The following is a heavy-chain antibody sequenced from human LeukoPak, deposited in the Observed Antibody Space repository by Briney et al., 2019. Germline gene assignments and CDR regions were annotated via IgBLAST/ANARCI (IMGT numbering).Heavy chain of an antibody. CDR3: ARGGGLGVVVRTAKTFDI. CDR1: GFTFSSYA. V-gene: IGHV3-30-3*01. CDR2: ISYDGSNK. D-gene: IGHD2-15*01. Sequence: GGSLRLSCAASGFTFSSYAMHWVRQAPGKGLEWVAVISYDGSNKYYADSVKGRFTISRDNSKNTLYLQMNSLRAEDTAVYYCARGGGLGVVVRTAKTFDIGGQGTMVTVSS. J-gene: IGHJ3*02.